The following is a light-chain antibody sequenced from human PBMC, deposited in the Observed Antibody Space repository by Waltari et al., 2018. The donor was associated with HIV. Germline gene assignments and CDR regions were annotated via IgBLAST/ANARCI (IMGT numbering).Light chain of an antibody. V-gene: IGLV3-9*01. Sequence: YDLSQPLSVSVDLGQTARIPFGAHNIGSKSGHWYQQKPGQAPVLVIYRSRNRPSGITDRISASKAGSMVTLIISRVQIEDEADYFCQVWDSRTVVFGGGTTLTVL. CDR3: QVWDSRTVV. J-gene: IGLJ2*01. CDR2: RSR. CDR1: NIGSKS.